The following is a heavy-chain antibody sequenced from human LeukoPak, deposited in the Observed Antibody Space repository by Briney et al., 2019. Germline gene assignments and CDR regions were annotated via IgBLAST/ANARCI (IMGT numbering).Heavy chain of an antibody. CDR3: ARGPQLITIFGVVIGY. D-gene: IGHD3-3*01. V-gene: IGHV1-2*02. CDR2: INPNSGGT. CDR1: GYTFTGYY. Sequence: GASVKVSCKASGYTFTGYYMHWVRQAPGQGLEWMGWINPNSGGTNYAQKFQGRVTMTRDTSISTAYMELSRLRSDDTAVYYCARGPQLITIFGVVIGYWGQGTLVTVSS. J-gene: IGHJ4*02.